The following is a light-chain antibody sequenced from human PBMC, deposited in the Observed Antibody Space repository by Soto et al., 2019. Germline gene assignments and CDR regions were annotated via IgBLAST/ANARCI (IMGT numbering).Light chain of an antibody. Sequence: QSALTQPPSASGSPGQSVTISCIGTSSDVGGYNYVSWYQQHPGKAPKLLIYEVSKRPSGVPDRFSGSKSGNTASLTVSGLQAVDEADYYCSSDAASNKLSVFGGGTKLTVL. CDR2: EVS. J-gene: IGLJ2*01. V-gene: IGLV2-8*01. CDR1: SSDVGGYNY. CDR3: SSDAASNKLSV.